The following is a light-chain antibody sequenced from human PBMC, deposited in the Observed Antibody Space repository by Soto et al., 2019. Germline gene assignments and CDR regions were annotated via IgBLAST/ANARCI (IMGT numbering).Light chain of an antibody. Sequence: DIQMTQSPSTLSASVGDRVTITCRASQSISSWLAWYQQKPGKAPKLLIYKASSLESGVPSRFSGSGSGTEISLTISSLQPDDFATYYCQQCNSYPYTFGQGTKLEIK. J-gene: IGKJ2*01. CDR1: QSISSW. CDR3: QQCNSYPYT. CDR2: KAS. V-gene: IGKV1-5*03.